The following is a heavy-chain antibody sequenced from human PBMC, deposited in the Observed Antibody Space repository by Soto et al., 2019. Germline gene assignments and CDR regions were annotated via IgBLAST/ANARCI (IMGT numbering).Heavy chain of an antibody. V-gene: IGHV1-8*01. J-gene: IGHJ4*02. CDR3: ARTMGGIAAAGNDY. CDR1: GYTFSTYD. D-gene: IGHD6-13*01. Sequence: QVQLVQSGAEEKKPGASVKVSCRASGYTFSTYDIDWVRLAPGQGLESMGSMNPNTGNTEYAQKFQGRVTMTRDTSESTFYMELSSLRSEDTAIYYCARTMGGIAAAGNDYWGQGTLVTVSS. CDR2: MNPNTGNT.